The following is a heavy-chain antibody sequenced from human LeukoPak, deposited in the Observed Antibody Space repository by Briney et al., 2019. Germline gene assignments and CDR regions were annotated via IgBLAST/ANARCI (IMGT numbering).Heavy chain of an antibody. V-gene: IGHV1-18*04. J-gene: IGHJ4*02. CDR2: ISAYNGNT. D-gene: IGHD3-22*01. CDR1: GYTFTSYG. Sequence: SVKVSCKASGYTFTSYGISWVRQAPGQGLEWMGWISAYNGNTNYAQKLQGRVTMTTDTSTSTAYMELSRLRSDDTAVYYCAREVVVITYYFDHWGQGTLVTVSS. CDR3: AREVVVITYYFDH.